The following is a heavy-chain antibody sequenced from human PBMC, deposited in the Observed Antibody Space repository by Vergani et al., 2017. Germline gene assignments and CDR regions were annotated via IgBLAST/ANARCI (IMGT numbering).Heavy chain of an antibody. CDR2: ISGSGGST. Sequence: EVQLVESGGGLVQPGGSLRLSCAASGFTFSSYWMSWVRQAPGKGLEWVSGISGSGGSTYYAGSVKGRFTISRDSSKNTLYLQMNSLRAGDTAVYYCAKANPRNSGYDYLYYYHAMDVWGQGTTVTVSS. J-gene: IGHJ6*02. CDR1: GFTFSSYW. CDR3: AKANPRNSGYDYLYYYHAMDV. D-gene: IGHD5-12*01. V-gene: IGHV3-23*04.